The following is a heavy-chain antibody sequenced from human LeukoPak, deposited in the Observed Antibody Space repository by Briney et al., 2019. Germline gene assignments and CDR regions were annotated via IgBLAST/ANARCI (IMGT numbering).Heavy chain of an antibody. V-gene: IGHV3-43*02. CDR1: EFTFDDYA. CDR3: AKVGITGTTLGY. D-gene: IGHD1-20*01. J-gene: IGHJ4*02. Sequence: GGSLRLSCGASEFTFDDYAMHWVRQAPGKGLEWVSLISGDGGSTYYADSVKGRFTISRDNSKNSLYLQMNSLRTEDTALYYCAKVGITGTTLGYWGQGTLVTVSS. CDR2: ISGDGGST.